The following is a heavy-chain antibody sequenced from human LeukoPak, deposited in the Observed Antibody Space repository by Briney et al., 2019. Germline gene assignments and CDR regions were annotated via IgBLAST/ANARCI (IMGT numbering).Heavy chain of an antibody. CDR3: AKSTYWTNPYYFDS. V-gene: IGHV3-23*01. J-gene: IGHJ4*02. Sequence: GGSLRLSCAASGFTFSSYSMNWVRQPPGKGLEWVSTISGSGDSTYYADSVKGRFTISRDNSKNTLYLQMNSLRAEDTAVYYCAKSTYWTNPYYFDSWGQGTLVTVSS. D-gene: IGHD2-8*01. CDR1: GFTFSSYS. CDR2: ISGSGDST.